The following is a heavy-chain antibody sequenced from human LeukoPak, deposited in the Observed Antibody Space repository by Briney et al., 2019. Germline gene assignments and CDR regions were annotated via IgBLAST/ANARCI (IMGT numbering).Heavy chain of an antibody. CDR2: INQDGSEK. CDR3: ARDLGLDYYGSGSYPSGGY. Sequence: GGSLRLSCAASGFTFSNYWMSWVRQAPGKGLEWVASINQDGSEKYYVDSVKGRFTISRDNAKNSLYLQMNSLRAEDTAVYYCARDLGLDYYGSGSYPSGGYWGQGTLVTVSS. D-gene: IGHD3-10*01. CDR1: GFTFSNYW. J-gene: IGHJ4*02. V-gene: IGHV3-7*01.